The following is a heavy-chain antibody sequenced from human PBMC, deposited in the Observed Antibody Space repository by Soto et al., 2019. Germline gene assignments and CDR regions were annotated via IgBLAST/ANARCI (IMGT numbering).Heavy chain of an antibody. CDR3: ARAKGTTSYYYYYGMDV. CDR2: IDPSDSYT. Sequence: LKIFCKGSGSSFTSYCTSWVRQMPGKVLVRMGRIDPSDSYTNYIPSFQGHVTISADKSISTAYLQGSSLKASDTAMYYCARAKGTTSYYYYYGMDVWGQGTTVTVSS. D-gene: IGHD1-1*01. J-gene: IGHJ6*02. CDR1: GSSFTSYC. V-gene: IGHV5-10-1*01.